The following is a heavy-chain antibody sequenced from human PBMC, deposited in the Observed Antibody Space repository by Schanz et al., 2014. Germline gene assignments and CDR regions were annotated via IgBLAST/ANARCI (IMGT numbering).Heavy chain of an antibody. J-gene: IGHJ4*02. CDR2: MQPDSGKT. D-gene: IGHD4-17*01. CDR3: ARGYGDSPTDF. V-gene: IGHV1-8*01. Sequence: QVQLVQSGAEVKKPGASVKVSCKASGYTFTSHGINWVRQAIGQGPEWMGWMQPDSGKTHYAEKFQDRVTMTRNTSISTAYMDLNSLTSEDTAVYYCARGYGDSPTDFWGQGTLVTVSS. CDR1: GYTFTSHG.